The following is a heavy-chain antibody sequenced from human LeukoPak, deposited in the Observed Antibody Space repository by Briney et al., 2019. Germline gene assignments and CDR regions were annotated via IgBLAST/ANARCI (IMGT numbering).Heavy chain of an antibody. J-gene: IGHJ4*02. D-gene: IGHD3-10*01. Sequence: GGSLRLSCAASGFTFSSYAMNWVRQAPGKGLEWVSGISGSGGSTYYADSVKGRFTISRDNSKNTLYLQMNSLRVEDTAVYYCAKAPITMLRGVFFDYWGQGTLVTVSS. CDR1: GFTFSSYA. CDR2: ISGSGGST. V-gene: IGHV3-23*01. CDR3: AKAPITMLRGVFFDY.